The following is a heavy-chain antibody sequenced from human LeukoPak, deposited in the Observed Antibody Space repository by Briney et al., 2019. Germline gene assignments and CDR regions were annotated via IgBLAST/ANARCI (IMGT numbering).Heavy chain of an antibody. CDR3: ARGIAVAGAFDI. D-gene: IGHD6-19*01. J-gene: IGHJ3*02. Sequence: GGSLRLSCAASGFTFSSYSMNWVRQAPGKGLEWVSYISSSSSTICYADSVKGRFTISRDNAKNSLYLQMNSLRAEDTAVYYCARGIAVAGAFDIWGQGTMVTVSS. CDR1: GFTFSSYS. V-gene: IGHV3-48*01. CDR2: ISSSSSTI.